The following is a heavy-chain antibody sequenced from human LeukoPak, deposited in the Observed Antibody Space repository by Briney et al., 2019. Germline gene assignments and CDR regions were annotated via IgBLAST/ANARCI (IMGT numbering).Heavy chain of an antibody. D-gene: IGHD3-3*01. CDR1: GFTFSSYW. CDR2: INSDGSST. Sequence: GGSLRLSCAASGFTFSSYWMHWVRQAPGKGLVWVSRINSDGSSTSYADSVKGRFTISRDNAKNTLYLQMNSLRAEDTAVYYCARDHNDFWCGYYNWFDYWGQGTLVTVSS. V-gene: IGHV3-74*01. CDR3: ARDHNDFWCGYYNWFDY. J-gene: IGHJ4*02.